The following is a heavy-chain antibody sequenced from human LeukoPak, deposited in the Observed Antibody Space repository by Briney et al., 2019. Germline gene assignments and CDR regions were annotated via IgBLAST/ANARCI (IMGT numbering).Heavy chain of an antibody. J-gene: IGHJ3*02. D-gene: IGHD3-10*01. CDR2: ISAYNGNT. CDR3: ASYGRKGIDAFDI. Sequence: ASVNVSCKASGYTFTSYGISWVRQAPGQGLEGMGWISAYNGNTNYAQKLQGRVTMTTDTSTSTAYMELRSLRSDDTAVYYCASYGRKGIDAFDIWGQGTMVTVSS. CDR1: GYTFTSYG. V-gene: IGHV1-18*01.